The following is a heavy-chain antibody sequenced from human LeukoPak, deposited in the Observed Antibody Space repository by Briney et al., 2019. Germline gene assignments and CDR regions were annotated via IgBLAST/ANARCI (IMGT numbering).Heavy chain of an antibody. CDR1: GGSISSYY. CDR3: AGQDRALGRIDY. J-gene: IGHJ4*02. CDR2: IYYSGST. Sequence: PSETLSLTCTVSGGSISSYYWSWIRQPPGKGLEWIGYIYYSGSTNYNPSLKSRVTISVDTSKNQFSLKLSSVTAADTAVYYCAGQDRALGRIDYWGQGTLVTVSS. D-gene: IGHD7-27*01. V-gene: IGHV4-59*13.